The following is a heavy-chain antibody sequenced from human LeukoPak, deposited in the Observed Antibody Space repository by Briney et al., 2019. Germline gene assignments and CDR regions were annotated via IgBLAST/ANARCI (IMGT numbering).Heavy chain of an antibody. D-gene: IGHD5-12*01. V-gene: IGHV3-30*18. Sequence: GGSLRLSCAASGFTFSNVWMSWVRQAPGKGLEWVAVISYDGSNKNYADSVKGRFIISRDNSKNTLYLQMNSLRAEDTAVYYCAKRGESGYDFDYWGQGTLVTVSS. J-gene: IGHJ4*02. CDR2: ISYDGSNK. CDR1: GFTFSNVW. CDR3: AKRGESGYDFDY.